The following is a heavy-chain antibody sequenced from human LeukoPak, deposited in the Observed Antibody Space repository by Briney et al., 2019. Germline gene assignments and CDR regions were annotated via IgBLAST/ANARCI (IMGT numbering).Heavy chain of an antibody. D-gene: IGHD6-13*01. CDR3: ARDGSRGSSWATYYYYGMDV. V-gene: IGHV3-7*01. Sequence: GGSLRLSCAASGFTFSSYWMSWVRQAPGKGLEWVANIKQDGSEKYYVDSVKGRFTISRDNAKNSLYLQMNSLRAEDTAVYYCARDGSRGSSWATYYYYGMDVWGQGATVTVSS. CDR1: GFTFSSYW. CDR2: IKQDGSEK. J-gene: IGHJ6*02.